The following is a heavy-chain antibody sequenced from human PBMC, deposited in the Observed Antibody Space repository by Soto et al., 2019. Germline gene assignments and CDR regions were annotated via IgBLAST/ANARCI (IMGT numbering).Heavy chain of an antibody. CDR2: IKSKTGGGTT. Sequence: EVQLVESGGDLVKPGGSLRLSCAASGFTFTNAWMSWVRQAPGKGLEWVGRIKSKTGGGTTDYGAPVRGRFTISRDDSKNTLYLQMNRLKTEDTAVYYCTTSVLRYYYGMDVWGRGTTVTVSS. J-gene: IGHJ6*02. CDR3: TTSVLRYYYGMDV. V-gene: IGHV3-15*01. CDR1: GFTFTNAW.